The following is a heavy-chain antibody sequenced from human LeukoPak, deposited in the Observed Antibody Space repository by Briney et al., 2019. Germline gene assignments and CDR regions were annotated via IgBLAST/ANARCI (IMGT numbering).Heavy chain of an antibody. CDR3: AREYQYYYDSSGYSYFDHLDY. J-gene: IGHJ4*02. V-gene: IGHV1-69*04. D-gene: IGHD3-22*01. Sequence: SVKVSCKASGGTFSSYAISWVRQAPGQGLEWMGRIIPILGIANYAQKFQGRVTITADKSTSTAYMELSSLRSDDTAVYYCAREYQYYYDSSGYSYFDHLDYWGQGTLVTVSS. CDR2: IIPILGIA. CDR1: GGTFSSYA.